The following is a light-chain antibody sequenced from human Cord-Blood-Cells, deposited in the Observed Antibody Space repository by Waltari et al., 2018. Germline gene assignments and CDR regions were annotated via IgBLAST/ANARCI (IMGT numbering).Light chain of an antibody. CDR2: AAS. V-gene: IGKV1-39*01. CDR3: QQSYSTLFT. Sequence: VGDRVTITCRASQSISSYLNWYQQKPGKAPKLLIYAASSLQSGVPSRFSGSGSGTDFTLTISSLQPEDFATYYCQQSYSTLFTFGPGTKVDIK. CDR1: QSISSY. J-gene: IGKJ3*01.